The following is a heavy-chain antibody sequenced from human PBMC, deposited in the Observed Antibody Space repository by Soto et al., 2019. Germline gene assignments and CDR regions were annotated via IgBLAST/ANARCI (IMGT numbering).Heavy chain of an antibody. V-gene: IGHV1-18*01. CDR3: VRCLTDYGGYGLPLAY. Sequence: QVQLVQSGAEVKKPGASVKVACRASGYTFTGYAVSWVRQAPGQGLEWMGWISAYNGNTKFAQKFQDRHTMTNDTSTSTVYMELGSLTSDDAAVYYCVRCLTDYGGYGLPLAYWGQGTLVTVSS. J-gene: IGHJ4*02. CDR2: ISAYNGNT. CDR1: GYTFTGYA. D-gene: IGHD4-17*01.